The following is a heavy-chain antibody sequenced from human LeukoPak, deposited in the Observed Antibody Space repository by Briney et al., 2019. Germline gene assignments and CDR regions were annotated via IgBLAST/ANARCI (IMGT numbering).Heavy chain of an antibody. CDR1: GFTLSSYG. CDR3: ARDFTFGGVIVLQGFDP. D-gene: IGHD3-16*02. Sequence: GGSLRLSCAASGFTLSSYGMHWVRQAPGKGLEWVAVIWYDGSNKYYADSVKGRFTISRDNSKNTLYLQMNSLRAEDTAVYYCARDFTFGGVIVLQGFDPWGQGTLVTVSS. CDR2: IWYDGSNK. J-gene: IGHJ5*02. V-gene: IGHV3-33*08.